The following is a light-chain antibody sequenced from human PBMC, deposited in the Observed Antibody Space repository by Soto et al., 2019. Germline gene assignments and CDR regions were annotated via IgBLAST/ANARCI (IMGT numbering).Light chain of an antibody. J-gene: IGLJ3*02. Sequence: QSVLTQPPSASGTPVQRVTISCSGSSSNIGSNTVNWYQQLPGTAPKLLIYSNNQRPSGVPDRFSGSKSGTSASLAISGLQSEDEADYYCAAWDDSLNGPVFGVGTKLPVL. CDR3: AAWDDSLNGPV. CDR2: SNN. V-gene: IGLV1-44*01. CDR1: SSNIGSNT.